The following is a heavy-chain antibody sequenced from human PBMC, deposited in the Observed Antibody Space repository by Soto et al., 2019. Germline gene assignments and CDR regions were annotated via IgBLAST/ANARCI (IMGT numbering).Heavy chain of an antibody. D-gene: IGHD3-9*01. J-gene: IGHJ4*02. V-gene: IGHV4-31*03. CDR3: ARGAYDILTGYSYYFDY. CDR2: IYYSGST. Sequence: PSETLSLTCTVSGGSISSGGYYWSWIRQHPGKGLEWIGYIYYSGSTYYNPSLKSRVTISVDTSKNQFSLKLSSVTAADTAVYYCARGAYDILTGYSYYFDYWGQGTLVTVSS. CDR1: GGSISSGGYY.